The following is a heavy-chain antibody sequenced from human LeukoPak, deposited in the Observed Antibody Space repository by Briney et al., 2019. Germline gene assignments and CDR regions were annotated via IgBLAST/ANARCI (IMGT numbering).Heavy chain of an antibody. V-gene: IGHV4-4*07. J-gene: IGHJ4*02. CDR1: GGSISSYY. Sequence: PSETLSLTCTVSGGSISSYYWSWIRQPAGKGLELIGRIYTSGSTNYNPSLKSRVTMSVDTSKNQFSLKLSSVTAADTAVYYCARTPYDFWSGYYLTIDYFDYWGQGTLVTVSS. CDR2: IYTSGST. CDR3: ARTPYDFWSGYYLTIDYFDY. D-gene: IGHD3-3*01.